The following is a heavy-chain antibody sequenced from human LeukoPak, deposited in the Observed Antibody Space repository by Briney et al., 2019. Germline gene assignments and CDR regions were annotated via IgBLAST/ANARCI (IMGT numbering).Heavy chain of an antibody. CDR3: ARDHGYQLLSWFDT. Sequence: GGSLRLSCAASGFTFSSYWLSWVRQAPGKGLEWVANTKQDGSEKYYVDSVKGRFTISRDNAKKALYLQMDSLRAEDTAVYYCARDHGYQLLSWFDTWGQGTLVTVSS. J-gene: IGHJ5*02. V-gene: IGHV3-7*01. CDR2: TKQDGSEK. CDR1: GFTFSSYW. D-gene: IGHD2-2*01.